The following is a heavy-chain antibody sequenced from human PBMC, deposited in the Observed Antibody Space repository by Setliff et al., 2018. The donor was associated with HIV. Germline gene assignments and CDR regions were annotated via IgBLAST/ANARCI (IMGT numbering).Heavy chain of an antibody. J-gene: IGHJ4*02. CDR1: GYSFTNYG. D-gene: IGHD5-12*01. CDR3: ARGPLYGYDRGYFDY. V-gene: IGHV1-18*01. CDR2: ISGYNGIT. Sequence: ASVKVSCKASGYSFTNYGIGWVRQAPGQGLEWMGWISGYNGITKYSQKLQGRVTMTTDTSTSTVYMEVRSLKSEDTALYYCARGPLYGYDRGYFDYWGQGTL.